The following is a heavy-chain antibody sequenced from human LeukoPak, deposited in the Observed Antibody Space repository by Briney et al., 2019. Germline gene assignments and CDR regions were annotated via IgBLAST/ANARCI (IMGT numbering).Heavy chain of an antibody. CDR2: ISSSGSTI. CDR1: GFTFSSYE. D-gene: IGHD1-26*01. Sequence: PGGSLRLSCAASGFTFSSYEMNWVRQAPGKGLEWVSYISSSGSTIYYADSVKGRFTISRDNAKNSLYPQMNSLRTEDTPLYYCAKALQGGSYYENYFDYWGQGTLVTVSS. J-gene: IGHJ4*02. V-gene: IGHV3-48*03. CDR3: AKALQGGSYYENYFDY.